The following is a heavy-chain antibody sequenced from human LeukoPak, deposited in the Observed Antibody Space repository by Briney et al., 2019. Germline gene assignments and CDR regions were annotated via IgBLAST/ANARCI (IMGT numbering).Heavy chain of an antibody. J-gene: IGHJ4*02. V-gene: IGHV3-23*01. Sequence: GGSLRLSCAASGFTFSSYAMSWVRHAPGKGLEWVSAISGSGGNTYYADSVKGRFTISRDNSKHTLNLQMNSLRAEDTAVYYCAKASKWLPYYFDFWGQGTLVTASS. CDR3: AKASKWLPYYFDF. D-gene: IGHD3-22*01. CDR1: GFTFSSYA. CDR2: ISGSGGNT.